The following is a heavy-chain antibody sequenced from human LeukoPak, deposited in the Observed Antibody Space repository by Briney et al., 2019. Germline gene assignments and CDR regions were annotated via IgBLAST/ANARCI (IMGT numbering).Heavy chain of an antibody. CDR3: TRGPSRITIFGVVIAPFDY. D-gene: IGHD3-3*01. CDR2: IRSKAYGGTT. J-gene: IGHJ4*02. CDR1: GFTFGDYA. Sequence: PGGSLRLSCTASGFTFGDYAMSWVRQAPGKGLEWVGFIRSKAYGGTTEYAASVKGRFTISRDDSKSIAYLQMNSLKTEDTAVYYCTRGPSRITIFGVVIAPFDYWGQGTLVTVSS. V-gene: IGHV3-49*04.